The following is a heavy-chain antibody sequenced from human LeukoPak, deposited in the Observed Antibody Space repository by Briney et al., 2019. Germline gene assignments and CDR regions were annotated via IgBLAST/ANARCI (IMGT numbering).Heavy chain of an antibody. CDR2: IYTSGGT. V-gene: IGHV4-4*07. D-gene: IGHD6-19*01. J-gene: IGHJ2*01. CDR3: ARDSSLGFWYFDL. Sequence: SETLSLTCTVSGVSISSYYWSWIRQPAGKGLEWIGRIYTSGGTNYNPSLKSRVTMSVDTSKNQFSLKLSSVTAADTAVYYCARDSSLGFWYFDLWGRGTLVTVSS. CDR1: GVSISSYY.